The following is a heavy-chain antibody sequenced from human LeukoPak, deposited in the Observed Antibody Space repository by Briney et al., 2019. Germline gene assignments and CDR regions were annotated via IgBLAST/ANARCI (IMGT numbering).Heavy chain of an antibody. J-gene: IGHJ6*03. D-gene: IGHD6-6*01. CDR1: GFTFSSYA. CDR2: KSYDGSNK. CDR3: ARDPLAARMGAYYYYYYMDV. Sequence: GGSLRLSCAASGFTFSSYAMHWVRQAPGKGLEWVAVKSYDGSNKYYADSVKGRFTISRDNSKNTLYLQMNSLRAEDTAVYYCARDPLAARMGAYYYYYYMDVWGKGTTVTVSS. V-gene: IGHV3-30*04.